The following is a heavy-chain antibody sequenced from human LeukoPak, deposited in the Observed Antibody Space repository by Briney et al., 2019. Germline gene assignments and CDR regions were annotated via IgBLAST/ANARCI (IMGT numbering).Heavy chain of an antibody. J-gene: IGHJ4*02. V-gene: IGHV4-59*12. CDR1: GGSISSYY. CDR3: ARDTYYYDSSGYWADY. D-gene: IGHD3-22*01. Sequence: SETLSLTCTVSGGSISSYYWSWIRQPPGEGLEWIGYIYYSGSTNYNPSLKSRVTISVDTSKNQFSLKLSSVTAADTAVYYCARDTYYYDSSGYWADYWGQGTLVTVSS. CDR2: IYYSGST.